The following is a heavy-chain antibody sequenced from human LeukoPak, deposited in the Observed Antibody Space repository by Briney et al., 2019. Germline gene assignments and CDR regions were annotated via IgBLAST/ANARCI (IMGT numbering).Heavy chain of an antibody. CDR2: TYYRSKWYN. CDR3: ARDMRGWYYDC. V-gene: IGHV6-1*01. D-gene: IGHD6-19*01. J-gene: IGHJ4*02. CDR1: GDSVSSNSAA. Sequence: SQTLSLTCAISGDSVSSNSAAWNSIRQSPSRGLEWLGRTYYRSKWYNDYAVSVKSRITIIPDTSKNQFSLQLNSVTREGTAVYYCARDMRGWYYDCWGQGTLVTVSS.